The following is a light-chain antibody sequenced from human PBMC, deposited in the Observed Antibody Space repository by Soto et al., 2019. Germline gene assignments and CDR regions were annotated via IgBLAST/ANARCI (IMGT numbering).Light chain of an antibody. Sequence: VLMPQSPLSLPVTLGQPASISCRSSQSLVHSDGNTYLNWFQQRPGQSPRRLIFNVSNRDSGVQDRFSGSGSATDFTLTSSRVEAEDVGVYYCLQGTHWPPTLGGGTKVEIK. CDR3: LQGTHWPPT. CDR1: QSLVHSDGNTY. V-gene: IGKV2-30*02. J-gene: IGKJ4*01. CDR2: NVS.